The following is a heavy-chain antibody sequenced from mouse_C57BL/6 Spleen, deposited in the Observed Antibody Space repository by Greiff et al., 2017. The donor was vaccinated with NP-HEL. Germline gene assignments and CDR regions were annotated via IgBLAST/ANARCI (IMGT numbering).Heavy chain of an antibody. Sequence: LVESGAELARPGASVKLSCKASGYTFTSYGISWVKQRTGQGLEWIGEIYPRSGNTYYNEKFKGKATLTADKSSSTAYMELRSLTSEDSAVYFCARKNPLYYTYAMDYWGQGTSVTVSS. D-gene: IGHD2-1*01. CDR2: IYPRSGNT. CDR1: GYTFTSYG. V-gene: IGHV1-81*01. J-gene: IGHJ4*01. CDR3: ARKNPLYYTYAMDY.